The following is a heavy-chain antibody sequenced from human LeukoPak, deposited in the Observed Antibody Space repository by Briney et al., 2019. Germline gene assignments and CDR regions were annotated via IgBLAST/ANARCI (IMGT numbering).Heavy chain of an antibody. V-gene: IGHV3-30*03. Sequence: GGSLRLSCAASGFTFSNAWMNWVRQAPGKGLEWVAVISYDEGIKCYADSVKGRFTISRDNSKNTLYLQMNSLRAEDTAVYYCARAIPYDFWSGYSLGYYYYGMDVWGQGTTVTVSS. J-gene: IGHJ6*02. CDR1: GFTFSNAW. CDR3: ARAIPYDFWSGYSLGYYYYGMDV. CDR2: ISYDEGIK. D-gene: IGHD3-3*01.